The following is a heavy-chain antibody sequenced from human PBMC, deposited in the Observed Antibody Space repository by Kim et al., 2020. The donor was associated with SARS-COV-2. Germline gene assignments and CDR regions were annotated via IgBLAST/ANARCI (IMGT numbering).Heavy chain of an antibody. CDR1: GGSISSGGYY. V-gene: IGHV4-31*03. Sequence: SETLSLTCTVSGGSISSGGYYWSWIRQHPGKGLEWIGYIYYSGSTYYNPSLKSRVTISVDTSKNQFSLKLSSVTAADTAVYYCARDYQGTVTNYYYYGMDFCGPGTTVTASS. J-gene: IGHJ6*02. D-gene: IGHD4-17*01. CDR2: IYYSGST. CDR3: ARDYQGTVTNYYYYGMDF.